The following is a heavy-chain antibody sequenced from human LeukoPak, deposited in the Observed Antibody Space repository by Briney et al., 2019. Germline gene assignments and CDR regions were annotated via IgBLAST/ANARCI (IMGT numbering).Heavy chain of an antibody. J-gene: IGHJ4*02. Sequence: TGGSLRLSCAASGFTFSSYSMNWVRQAPGKGLEWVSSISSSSSYIYYADSVKGRFTISRDNAKNSLYLQMDSLRPEDTAFYYCTKGVRGRFYYDSSGHHDFWGQGTLVTVSS. CDR1: GFTFSSYS. D-gene: IGHD3-22*01. CDR3: TKGVRGRFYYDSSGHHDF. V-gene: IGHV3-21*04. CDR2: ISSSSSYI.